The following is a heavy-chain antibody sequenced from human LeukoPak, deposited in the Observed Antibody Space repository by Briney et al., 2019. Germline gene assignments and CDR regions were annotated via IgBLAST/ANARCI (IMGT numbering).Heavy chain of an antibody. V-gene: IGHV4-31*03. J-gene: IGHJ2*01. D-gene: IGHD1-7*01. CDR3: ARLTGTHPHWYFDL. CDR2: IFYSGST. CDR1: GGSISSGGYY. Sequence: SQTLSLTCTVSGGSISSGGYYWSWLRQHPGKGLESIGYIFYSGSTYYNPSLKSRVTISVDTSKNQFSLKLSSVTAADTAVYYCARLTGTHPHWYFDLWGRGALVTVSS.